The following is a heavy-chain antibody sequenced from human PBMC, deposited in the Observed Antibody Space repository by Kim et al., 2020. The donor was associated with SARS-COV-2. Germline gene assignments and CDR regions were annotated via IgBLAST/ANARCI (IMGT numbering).Heavy chain of an antibody. D-gene: IGHD3-16*01. CDR2: IYYSGST. CDR3: ARLRVWGSGGSY. Sequence: SETLSLTCTVSGGSISSSSYYWGWIRQPPGKGLEWIGSIYYSGSTYYNPSLKSRVTISVDTSKNQFSLKLSSVTAADTAVYYCARLRVWGSGGSYWGQGTLVTVSS. V-gene: IGHV4-39*01. CDR1: GGSISSSSYY. J-gene: IGHJ4*02.